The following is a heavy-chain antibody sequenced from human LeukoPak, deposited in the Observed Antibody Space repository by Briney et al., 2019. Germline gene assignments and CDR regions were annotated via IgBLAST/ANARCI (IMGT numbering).Heavy chain of an antibody. Sequence: GGSLRLSCAASGFTFSSYAMSWVRQAPGSGLEWVSAISGSGGSTYYADSVKGRFTISRDNSKNTLYLQMNSLRAEDTAVYYCAKGLNSGSYPWFDDWGQGTLVTVS. CDR3: AKGLNSGSYPWFDD. J-gene: IGHJ4*02. D-gene: IGHD1-26*01. CDR2: ISGSGGST. CDR1: GFTFSSYA. V-gene: IGHV3-23*01.